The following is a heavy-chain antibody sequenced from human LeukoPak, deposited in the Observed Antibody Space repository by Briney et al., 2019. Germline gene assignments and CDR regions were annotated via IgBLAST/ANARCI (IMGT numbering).Heavy chain of an antibody. D-gene: IGHD2-21*02. Sequence: SETLSLTCAVSGYSISSGYYWGWIRQPPGKGLEWIGSIYHSGSTYYNPSLKSRVTISVDTSKNQFSLKLSSVTAADTAVYYCARTTSIGGDFLFEYSGQGTLVTVSS. J-gene: IGHJ4*02. CDR2: IYHSGST. CDR1: GYSISSGYY. V-gene: IGHV4-38-2*01. CDR3: ARTTSIGGDFLFEY.